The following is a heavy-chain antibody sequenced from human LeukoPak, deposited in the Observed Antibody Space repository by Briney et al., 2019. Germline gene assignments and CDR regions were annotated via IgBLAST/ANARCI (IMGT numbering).Heavy chain of an antibody. V-gene: IGHV4-59*12. D-gene: IGHD3-10*01. CDR1: GGSISSYY. CDR2: IYYSGST. J-gene: IGHJ4*02. Sequence: PSETLSLTCTVSGGSISSYYWSWIRQPPGKGLEWIGYIYYSGSTNYSPSLKSRVAMSIDTSKRQFSLKLNSVTAADTAVYYCAREDYYGSAADYWGQGTLVTVSS. CDR3: AREDYYGSAADY.